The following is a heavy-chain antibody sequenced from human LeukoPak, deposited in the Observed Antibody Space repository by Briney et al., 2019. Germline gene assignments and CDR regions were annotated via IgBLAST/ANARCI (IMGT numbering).Heavy chain of an antibody. J-gene: IGHJ4*02. CDR1: GYTFTGYY. D-gene: IGHD3-9*01. CDR2: INPNSGGT. CDR3: ARVVPAGNYDILTGSLYYLDY. V-gene: IGHV1-2*02. Sequence: GASVKVSCKASGYTFTGYYMHWVRQAPGQRLEWMGWINPNSGGTNYAQKFQGRVTMTMDTSISTAYMELSSLRSEDTAVYYCARVVPAGNYDILTGSLYYLDYWGQGTLVTVSS.